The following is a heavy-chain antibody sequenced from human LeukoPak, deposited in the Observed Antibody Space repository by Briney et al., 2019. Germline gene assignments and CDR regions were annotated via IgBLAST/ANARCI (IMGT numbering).Heavy chain of an antibody. J-gene: IGHJ6*02. Sequence: SETLSLTCAVYGGSFSGYYWSWIRQPPGKGLEWIGEINHSGSTNYNPSLKSRVTISVDTSKNQFSLKLSSVTAADTAVYHCASLRLLRYFDWLPSDYYYGMDVWGQGTTVTVSS. V-gene: IGHV4-34*01. CDR2: INHSGST. CDR3: ASLRLLRYFDWLPSDYYYGMDV. D-gene: IGHD3-9*01. CDR1: GGSFSGYY.